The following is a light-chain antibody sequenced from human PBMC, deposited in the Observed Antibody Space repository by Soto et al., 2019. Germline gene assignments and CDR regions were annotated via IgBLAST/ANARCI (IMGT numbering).Light chain of an antibody. CDR3: QQYNSYWT. CDR2: DAS. Sequence: DIQMSQSPSTLSASVGDRVTISCRASHRISSRLAWYQQKAGKAPRLLISDASTLENGVPPRFSGSASETEFTLTISSLQPDDSATYYCQQYNSYWTFGQGTKWIS. V-gene: IGKV1-5*01. J-gene: IGKJ1*01. CDR1: HRISSR.